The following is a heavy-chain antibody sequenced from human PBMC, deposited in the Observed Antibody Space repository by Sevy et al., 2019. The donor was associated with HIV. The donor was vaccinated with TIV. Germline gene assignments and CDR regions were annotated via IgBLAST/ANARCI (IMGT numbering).Heavy chain of an antibody. Sequence: GGSLRLSCAASGFTFSNFAMGWVRQAPGKGLDWISVISGSGDYKYYADSVKGRFTISRDISKNTLSLQMNGLRAEDTAIFYCAKKMGGGSGMAFLVDSWGQGTLVTVSS. J-gene: IGHJ4*02. CDR3: AKKMGGGSGMAFLVDS. CDR1: GFTFSNFA. V-gene: IGHV3-23*01. D-gene: IGHD5-18*01. CDR2: ISGSGDYK.